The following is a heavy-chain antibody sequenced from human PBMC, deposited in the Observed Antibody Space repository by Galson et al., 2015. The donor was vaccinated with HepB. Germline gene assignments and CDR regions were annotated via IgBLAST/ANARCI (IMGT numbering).Heavy chain of an antibody. Sequence: PALVKPTQTLTLTCTFSGFSLSTSGMCVSWIRQPPGKALEWLARIDWDDDKYYSTSLKTRLTISKDTSKNQVVLTMTNMDPVDTATYYCARIPLTMIDQNNPLAQDAFDIWGQGTMVTVSS. J-gene: IGHJ3*02. CDR3: ARIPLTMIDQNNPLAQDAFDI. V-gene: IGHV2-70*11. CDR1: GFSLSTSGMC. CDR2: IDWDDDK. D-gene: IGHD3-22*01.